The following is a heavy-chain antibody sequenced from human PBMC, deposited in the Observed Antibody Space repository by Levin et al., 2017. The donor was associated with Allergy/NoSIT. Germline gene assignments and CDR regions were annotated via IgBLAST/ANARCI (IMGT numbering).Heavy chain of an antibody. CDR3: ARSSLGYSIRTDAFDI. Sequence: PSETLSLTCAVYGGSFSGYYWSWIRQPPGKGLEWIGEINHSGSTNYNPSLKSRVTISVDTSKNQFSLKLSSVTAADTAVYYCARSSLGYSIRTDAFDIWGQGTMVTVSS. CDR1: GGSFSGYY. D-gene: IGHD6-13*01. V-gene: IGHV4-34*01. J-gene: IGHJ3*02. CDR2: INHSGST.